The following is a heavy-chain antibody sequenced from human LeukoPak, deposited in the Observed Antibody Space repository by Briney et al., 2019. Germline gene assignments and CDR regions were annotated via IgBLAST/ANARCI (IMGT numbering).Heavy chain of an antibody. Sequence: GGSLRLSCAASGFTFSSYAMSWVRQAPGKGLEWVSAISGSGGSTYYADSVKGRFTISRDNSKNTLYLQMNSLRAEDTAVYYCAKDICSGGSCYNMFDYWGQGTLVTVSS. D-gene: IGHD2-15*01. J-gene: IGHJ4*02. CDR3: AKDICSGGSCYNMFDY. V-gene: IGHV3-23*01. CDR1: GFTFSSYA. CDR2: ISGSGGST.